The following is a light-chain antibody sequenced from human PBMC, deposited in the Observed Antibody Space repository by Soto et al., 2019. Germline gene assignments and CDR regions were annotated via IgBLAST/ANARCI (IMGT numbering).Light chain of an antibody. J-gene: IGLJ1*01. V-gene: IGLV2-14*01. CDR3: SSYTSSSTLLYV. Sequence: QSVLTQPASVSGSRGQSITISCTGTSSDDGGYNYVSWYQQHPGKAPKLMIYDVSNRPSGVSNRFSGSKSGNTASLTISGLQAEDEADYYCSSYTSSSTLLYVFGTGTKLTVL. CDR2: DVS. CDR1: SSDDGGYNY.